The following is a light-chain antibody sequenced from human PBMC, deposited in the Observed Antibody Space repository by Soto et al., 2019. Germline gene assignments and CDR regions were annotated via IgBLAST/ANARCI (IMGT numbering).Light chain of an antibody. J-gene: IGKJ1*01. V-gene: IGKV3-15*01. CDR2: AAS. CDR1: QSVVNN. Sequence: EIVMTQSPATLSVLPVEGATLSCRASQSVVNNVAWYQWKPGQSARLLIYAASTRASDIPARFSGSGFGTEFTLTISSLQPEDFAVYFCQQYNHWPPKTFGQGIKVDIK. CDR3: QQYNHWPPKT.